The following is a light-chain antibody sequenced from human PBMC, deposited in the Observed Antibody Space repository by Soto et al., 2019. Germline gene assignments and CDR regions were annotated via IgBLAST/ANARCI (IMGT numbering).Light chain of an antibody. CDR2: GTS. CDR1: QSVSSSY. V-gene: IGKV3-20*01. J-gene: IGKJ5*01. Sequence: VVLKQSPGTLSLSPGERATLSCRASQSVSSSYLAWYQHKPGRAPRLLIDGTSSRATGIPDRFSGSGSGADFTLTISRVEPEDFAVYYCQHYGTSPEVTFGQGTRLENK. CDR3: QHYGTSPEVT.